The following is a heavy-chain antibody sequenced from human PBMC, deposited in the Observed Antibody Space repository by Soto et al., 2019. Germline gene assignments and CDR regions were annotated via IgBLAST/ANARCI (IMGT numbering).Heavy chain of an antibody. CDR2: IYYNGDT. CDR1: GGSISSSSYN. CDR3: ARFSGNAFDI. Sequence: PSETLSLTCSVSGGSISSSSYNWDWIRQPPGKGLEWIGTIYYNGDTDYNPSLKSRAAISVDASDFHFSLKLTSVTAADTSIYYCARFSGNAFDIWGHGTMVTVSS. V-gene: IGHV4-39*01. J-gene: IGHJ3*02. D-gene: IGHD3-10*01.